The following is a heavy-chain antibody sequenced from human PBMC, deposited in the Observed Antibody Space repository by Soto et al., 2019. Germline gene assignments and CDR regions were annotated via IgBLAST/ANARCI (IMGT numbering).Heavy chain of an antibody. J-gene: IGHJ4*02. CDR2: INHSGST. CDR1: GGSFSGYY. D-gene: IGHD3-3*01. Sequence: SETLSLTCAVYGGSFSGYYWSWIRQPPGKGLEWIGEINHSGSTNYNPSLKSRVTISVDTSKNQFSLKLSSVTAADTAVYYCARGSPRWRSYYYFDYWGQGTLVTVSS. V-gene: IGHV4-34*01. CDR3: ARGSPRWRSYYYFDY.